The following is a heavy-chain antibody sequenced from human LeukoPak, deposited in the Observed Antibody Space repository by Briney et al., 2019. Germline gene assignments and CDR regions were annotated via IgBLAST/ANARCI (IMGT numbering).Heavy chain of an antibody. Sequence: GASVKVSCKASGYTFTSYYMHWVRQAPGQGLEWMGWIYPNSGGTNYAQKFQGRVTMTSDTSISTAYMELSSLRSDDTAVYYCARGRSGSYYDYWAQGSLVTVSS. D-gene: IGHD1-26*01. CDR3: ARGRSGSYYDY. V-gene: IGHV1-2*02. CDR2: IYPNSGGT. CDR1: GYTFTSYY. J-gene: IGHJ4*02.